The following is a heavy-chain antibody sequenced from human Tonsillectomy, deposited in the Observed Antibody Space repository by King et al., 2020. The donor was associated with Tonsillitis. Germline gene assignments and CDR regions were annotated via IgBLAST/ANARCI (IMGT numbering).Heavy chain of an antibody. CDR1: GFTFDDYA. Sequence: VQLVESGGNLVQPGRSLRLSCAASGFTFDDYAMHWVRQAPGKGLEWVSGINWNSDRIDYAVSVKGRFTISRDNAKDSLYLQMNGLRPEDTALYYCAKGQSIAAPLWASGFDSWGQGTPVTVSS. J-gene: IGHJ4*02. CDR3: AKGQSIAAPLWASGFDS. CDR2: INWNSDRI. D-gene: IGHD6-6*01. V-gene: IGHV3-9*01.